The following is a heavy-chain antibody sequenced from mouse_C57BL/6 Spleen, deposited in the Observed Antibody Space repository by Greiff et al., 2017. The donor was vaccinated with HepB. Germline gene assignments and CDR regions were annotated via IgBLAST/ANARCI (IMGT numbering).Heavy chain of an antibody. CDR3: ARLSDGYYYFDY. V-gene: IGHV1-62-2*01. D-gene: IGHD2-3*01. CDR2: FYPGSGSI. CDR1: GYTFTEYT. J-gene: IGHJ2*01. Sequence: VKLVESGAELVKPGASVKLSCKASGYTFTEYTIHWVKQRSGQGLEWIGWFYPGSGSIKYNEKFKDKATLTADKSSSTVYMELSRLTSEDSAVYFCARLSDGYYYFDYWGQGTTLTVSS.